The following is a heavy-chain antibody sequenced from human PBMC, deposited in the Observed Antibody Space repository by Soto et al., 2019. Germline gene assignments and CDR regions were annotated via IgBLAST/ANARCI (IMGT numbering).Heavy chain of an antibody. CDR3: AKEYCGGHCSSDYFDY. J-gene: IGHJ4*02. Sequence: QVQLVESGGGVVQPGRSLRLSCAASGFTFSNYGIHWVHQAPGNGLEWVAVISRDGSVRYYADSVKGRFTISRDNSKNTLYLQVNNLRPEDTAVYYCAKEYCGGHCSSDYFDYWGQGTLVTVSS. CDR2: ISRDGSVR. V-gene: IGHV3-30*18. D-gene: IGHD2-21*01. CDR1: GFTFSNYG.